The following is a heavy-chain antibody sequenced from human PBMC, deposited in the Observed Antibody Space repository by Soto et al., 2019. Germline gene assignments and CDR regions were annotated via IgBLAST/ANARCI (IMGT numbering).Heavy chain of an antibody. J-gene: IGHJ4*02. CDR3: VRRTTAFDY. CDR2: IYWDDER. D-gene: IGHD1-1*01. V-gene: IGHV2-5*02. CDR1: GFSLSTSGVG. Sequence: QITLKESGPTLVKPTQTLTLTCTFSGFSLSTSGVGVGWIRQPPGRAPHWLALIYWDDERRYSPSLNNRLTITKDTSKNQVVLTMTNMDPVDTATYYCVRRTTAFDYWGQGTLVTVSS.